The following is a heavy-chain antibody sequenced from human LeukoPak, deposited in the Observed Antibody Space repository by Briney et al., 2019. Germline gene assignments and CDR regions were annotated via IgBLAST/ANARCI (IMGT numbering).Heavy chain of an antibody. Sequence: PSETLSLTCTVSGGSISYYYWSWIRQPPGKGLEWVGYIYYSGSTNYNPSLKSRVTISVDTSKNQFFLKLSSVTAADTAVYYCASYDSSGASGNWGQGTLVTVSS. D-gene: IGHD3-22*01. J-gene: IGHJ4*02. CDR2: IYYSGST. V-gene: IGHV4-59*08. CDR3: ASYDSSGASGN. CDR1: GGSISYYY.